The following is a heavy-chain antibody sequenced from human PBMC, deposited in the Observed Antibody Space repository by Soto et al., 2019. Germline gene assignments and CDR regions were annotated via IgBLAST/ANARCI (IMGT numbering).Heavy chain of an antibody. CDR3: ARDLWVRGVKNHRYGMDV. D-gene: IGHD3-10*01. Sequence: GGSLRLSCEASGFTFSSYEMNWVRQAPGKGLEWVAVISYDGSNKYYADSVKGRFTISRDNSKNTLYLQMNSLRAEDTAVYYCARDLWVRGVKNHRYGMDV. CDR2: ISYDGSNK. CDR1: GFTFSSYE. V-gene: IGHV3-30-3*01. J-gene: IGHJ6*01.